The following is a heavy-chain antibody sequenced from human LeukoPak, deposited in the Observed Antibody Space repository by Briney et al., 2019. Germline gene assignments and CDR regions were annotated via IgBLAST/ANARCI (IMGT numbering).Heavy chain of an antibody. Sequence: PGGSLRLSCAASGFTFSSYGMHWVRQAPGKGLEWVAVIWYDGTNKYYGDSVKGRFTISRDNSKNTLYLQINSLRVEDTAVYYCARDKIYDFWSGHNFDYWGQGTLVTVSS. CDR3: ARDKIYDFWSGHNFDY. CDR1: GFTFSSYG. V-gene: IGHV3-33*08. D-gene: IGHD3-3*01. CDR2: IWYDGTNK. J-gene: IGHJ4*02.